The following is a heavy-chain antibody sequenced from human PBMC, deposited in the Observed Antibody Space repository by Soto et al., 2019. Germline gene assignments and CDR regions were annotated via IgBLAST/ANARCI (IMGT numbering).Heavy chain of an antibody. Sequence: EVQLVESGGGLVQPGGSLRLSCAASGFTVSSNYMSWVRQAPGKGLEWVSVIYSGGSTYYADSVKGRFTISRDNSKNTLYLKMNRLRAEDTAVYYCATHSEYCSGGSCDSVYWGQGTLVTVSS. J-gene: IGHJ4*02. D-gene: IGHD2-15*01. V-gene: IGHV3-66*01. CDR3: ATHSEYCSGGSCDSVY. CDR1: GFTVSSNY. CDR2: IYSGGST.